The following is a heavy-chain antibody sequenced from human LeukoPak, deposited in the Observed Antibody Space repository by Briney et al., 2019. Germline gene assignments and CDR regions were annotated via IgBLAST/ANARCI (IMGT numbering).Heavy chain of an antibody. V-gene: IGHV3-7*01. D-gene: IGHD2-15*01. CDR3: ARDGGLHTNFDY. CDR1: GFSFRNYW. Sequence: GRSLRLSCAALGFSFRNYWMGWVRQAPGKGLEWVANTKPDGSAEYYADSVRGRFTASRDNANNLLYLQMNRLRAEDTAVYYCARDGGLHTNFDYWGQGTLLTVSS. J-gene: IGHJ4*02. CDR2: TKPDGSAE.